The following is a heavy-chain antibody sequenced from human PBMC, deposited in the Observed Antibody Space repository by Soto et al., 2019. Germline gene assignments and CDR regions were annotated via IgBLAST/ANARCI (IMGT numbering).Heavy chain of an antibody. J-gene: IGHJ1*01. Sequence: EVQLVESGGGLVQPGGSLRLSCAASGFTFSSYWMSWVRQAPGKGLEWVANIKQDGSEKYYVDSVKGRFTISRDNAKNSLYLQMNSLRAEDTAVYYCARPLTPGTPLYFQHWGQGTLVTVSS. CDR1: GFTFSSYW. V-gene: IGHV3-7*01. CDR2: IKQDGSEK. D-gene: IGHD3-9*01. CDR3: ARPLTPGTPLYFQH.